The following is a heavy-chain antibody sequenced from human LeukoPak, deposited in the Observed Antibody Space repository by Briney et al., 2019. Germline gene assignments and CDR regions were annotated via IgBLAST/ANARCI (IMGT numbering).Heavy chain of an antibody. V-gene: IGHV1-18*01. CDR1: GYTFTSYG. D-gene: IGHD3-9*01. CDR2: ISAYNGNT. Sequence: ASVKVSCKASGYTFTSYGISWVRQAPGQGLEWMGWISAYNGNTNYAQKLQGRVTMTTDTSTSTAYMELSRLRSDDTAVYYCAREGYDILTGYYRTFDYWGQGTLVTVSS. CDR3: AREGYDILTGYYRTFDY. J-gene: IGHJ4*02.